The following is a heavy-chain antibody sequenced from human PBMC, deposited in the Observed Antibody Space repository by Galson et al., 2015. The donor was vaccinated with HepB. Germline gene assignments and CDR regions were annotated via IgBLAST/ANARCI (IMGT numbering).Heavy chain of an antibody. V-gene: IGHV1-69*04. J-gene: IGHJ4*02. CDR3: ARDRDYRFDY. D-gene: IGHD4/OR15-4a*01. CDR1: GYTFTSNG. Sequence: SVKVSCKASGYTFTSNGISWVRQAPGQGLEWMGRIVPVLGVEDYAQKFQGRATISVDKSTSTVYMELSGLRSEDTAIYYCARDRDYRFDYWGQGTLVTVSS. CDR2: IVPVLGVE.